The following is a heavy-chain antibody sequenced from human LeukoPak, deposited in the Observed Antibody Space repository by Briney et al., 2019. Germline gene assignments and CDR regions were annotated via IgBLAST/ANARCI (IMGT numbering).Heavy chain of an antibody. J-gene: IGHJ4*02. D-gene: IGHD3-3*01. V-gene: IGHV3-23*01. CDR3: ASPRGDFWSGYYQGYFDY. CDR2: IRASGGST. Sequence: GGSLRLSCAASGFTFSSYAMSWVSQAPGKGLEWVSAIRASGGSTYYADSVKGWCTISRDNTKHTLDLQMNSLRAEDTAVYYCASPRGDFWSGYYQGYFDYWGQGTLVTVSS. CDR1: GFTFSSYA.